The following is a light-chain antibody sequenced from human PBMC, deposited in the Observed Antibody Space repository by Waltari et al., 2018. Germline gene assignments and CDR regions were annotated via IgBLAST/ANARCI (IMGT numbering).Light chain of an antibody. Sequence: QTVVTQKPSLSVSPGGTVTLPCALSSGTVSSTSYATWYQQTPGQPPRTLVYKGNSRSSGVPDRFSGTILGNKAALTITGAQADDESDYYCSIYMGSGIWVFGGGTKLTVL. CDR3: SIYMGSGIWV. J-gene: IGLJ3*02. CDR1: SGTVSSTSY. V-gene: IGLV8-61*01. CDR2: KGN.